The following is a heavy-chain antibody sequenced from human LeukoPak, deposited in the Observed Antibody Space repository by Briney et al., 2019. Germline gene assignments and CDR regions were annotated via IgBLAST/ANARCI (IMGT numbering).Heavy chain of an antibody. CDR2: IIPMFGTA. Sequence: SVKFSCKASGSTFSSYAISWVRQAPGQGLEWMGRIIPMFGTADYAQKFQGRVTITADESTTTAYMELSSLRSEDTAIYYCARAMGPYYYESSVNYWGQGTLVTVSS. V-gene: IGHV1-69*13. J-gene: IGHJ4*02. D-gene: IGHD3-22*01. CDR3: ARAMGPYYYESSVNY. CDR1: GSTFSSYA.